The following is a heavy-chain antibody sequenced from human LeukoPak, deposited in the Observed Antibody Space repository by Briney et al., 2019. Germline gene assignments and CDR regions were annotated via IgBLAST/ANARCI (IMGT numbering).Heavy chain of an antibody. Sequence: GGSLRLSCAASGFIFSDSTMHWVRPAPGKGLEWVAAASFHGSNTYYADSMKGRFTISRDNSKNTVYLQMNSLRTEDTAVYYCARERSWNGPLDYWGQGTLVTVSS. CDR1: GFIFSDST. D-gene: IGHD1-1*01. CDR3: ARERSWNGPLDY. J-gene: IGHJ4*02. CDR2: ASFHGSNT. V-gene: IGHV3-30*04.